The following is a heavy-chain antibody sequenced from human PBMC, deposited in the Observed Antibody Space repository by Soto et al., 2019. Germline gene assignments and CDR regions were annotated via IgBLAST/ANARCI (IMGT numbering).Heavy chain of an antibody. Sequence: QVQLVESGGGVVQPGRSLRLSCAASGFTFSSYAMHWVRQAPGKGLEWVAVISYDGSNKYYADSVKGRFTISRDNSKNTLYLQMNSRRAEDTAVYYCARHSSSWYFFDYWGQGTLVTVSS. V-gene: IGHV3-30-3*01. CDR3: ARHSSSWYFFDY. D-gene: IGHD6-13*01. CDR1: GFTFSSYA. CDR2: ISYDGSNK. J-gene: IGHJ4*02.